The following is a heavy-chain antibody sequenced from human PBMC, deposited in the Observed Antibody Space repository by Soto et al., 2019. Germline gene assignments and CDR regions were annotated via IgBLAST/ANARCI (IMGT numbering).Heavy chain of an antibody. J-gene: IGHJ4*02. V-gene: IGHV4-4*07. CDR1: GGSINSYW. CDR3: ARDIGSYAYGEGY. D-gene: IGHD3-10*01. CDR2: VYSSGTT. Sequence: SETLSLTCSVSGGSINSYWWSWIRQPAGKGLEWIGRVYSSGTTDYNPSLNSRATLSVETSKNQLSLKLSSVTAADTAVYYCARDIGSYAYGEGYWGQGIQVTVSS.